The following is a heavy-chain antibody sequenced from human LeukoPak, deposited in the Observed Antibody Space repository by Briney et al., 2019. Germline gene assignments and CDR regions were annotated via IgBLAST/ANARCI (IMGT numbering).Heavy chain of an antibody. D-gene: IGHD7-27*01. CDR1: GGSISSGCYY. Sequence: PSETLSLACTVSGGSISSGCYYWSWLLEHPGRGLEGIGYIYYSGSTNYNPSLKKRVTISVDTSKNQFSLNLSSLTAADTAVYYCARSGHWDLPEYYFDYWGQGTLVTVSS. CDR2: IYYSGST. J-gene: IGHJ4*02. CDR3: ARSGHWDLPEYYFDY. V-gene: IGHV4-61*01.